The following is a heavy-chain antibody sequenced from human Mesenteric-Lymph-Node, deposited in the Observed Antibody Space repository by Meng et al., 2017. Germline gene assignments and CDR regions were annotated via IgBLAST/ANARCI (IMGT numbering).Heavy chain of an antibody. CDR2: IFPFIDLP. Sequence: QAPLVQSGAEVRKRGSSVKVSCTASADTFGNYGITWVRQAPGQGLEWMGGIFPFIDLPKYAPSFQGRVTITADKSTNTVYMELSSLRSEDTAVYYCAREGYSSSYFDYWGQGTLVTVSS. D-gene: IGHD6-13*01. CDR3: AREGYSSSYFDY. CDR1: ADTFGNYG. V-gene: IGHV1-69*10. J-gene: IGHJ4*02.